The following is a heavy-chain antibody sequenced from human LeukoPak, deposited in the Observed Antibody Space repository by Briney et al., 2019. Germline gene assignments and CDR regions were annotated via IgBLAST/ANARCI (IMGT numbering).Heavy chain of an antibody. CDR2: SQNSGCT. Sequence: PSETLSLTCTVSGGSLSSAHGWSRIRPPPGKGLEWIGYSQNSGCTNCNPSLKSRVTISVDTSKNQFSLKLSSVTAADTAVYYCARDYSGSLDYWGQGTLVTVSS. V-gene: IGHV4-61*01. CDR3: ARDYSGSLDY. D-gene: IGHD3-10*01. CDR1: GGSLSSAHG. J-gene: IGHJ4*02.